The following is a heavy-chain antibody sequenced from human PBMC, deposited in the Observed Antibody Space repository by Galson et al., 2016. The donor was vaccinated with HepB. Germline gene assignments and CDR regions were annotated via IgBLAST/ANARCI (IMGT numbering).Heavy chain of an antibody. CDR3: ARDLYSSSSGQEGMDI. Sequence: SVKVSCKASGYTFTNYYIHWVRQAPGQGLEWVGDINPSGTSTSYAQKFQGRVTVSRDTSTSTVYMGLSRLGSEDAAVYYCARDLYSSSSGQEGMDIWGQGTTVTVAS. V-gene: IGHV1-46*01. J-gene: IGHJ6*02. CDR1: GYTFTNYY. D-gene: IGHD6-6*01. CDR2: INPSGTST.